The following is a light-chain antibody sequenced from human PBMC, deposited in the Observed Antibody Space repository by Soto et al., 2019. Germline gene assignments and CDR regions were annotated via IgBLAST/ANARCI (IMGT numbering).Light chain of an antibody. J-gene: IGKJ1*01. CDR1: QSISSW. CDR2: DAS. V-gene: IGKV1-5*01. Sequence: FHIPPFSSTLSAYVGARVTIPCRASQSISSWLAWYQQKPGKAPKLLIYDASSLESGVPSRFSGSGSGTEFTLTISSLQPDDFATYYCQHYNSHSEAFGQGTKVDIK. CDR3: QHYNSHSEA.